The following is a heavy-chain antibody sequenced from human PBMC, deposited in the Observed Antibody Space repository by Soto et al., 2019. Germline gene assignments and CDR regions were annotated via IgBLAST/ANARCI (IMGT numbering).Heavy chain of an antibody. CDR2: ISYDGSNK. J-gene: IGHJ6*02. D-gene: IGHD3-10*01. V-gene: IGHV3-30*18. CDR3: AKYRDLWFRELHYYYYGMDV. CDR1: GFTFRSHG. Sequence: QVQLVESGGGVVQPGRSLRLSCAASGFTFRSHGMQRVRQAPVKGLEWVAVISYDGSNKYYADSVKGRFTISRDNSKNTLDLQLNSLRAEDTAVYYCAKYRDLWFRELHYYYYGMDVWGQGTTVTVSS.